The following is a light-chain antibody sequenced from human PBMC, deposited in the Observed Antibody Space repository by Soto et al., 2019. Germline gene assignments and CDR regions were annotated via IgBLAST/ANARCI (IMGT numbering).Light chain of an antibody. Sequence: DIVMTQSPLSLPVTPGEPASISCRSSQSILHSNGYNHLDWYLQKPGQSPQLLIYLGSNRAAGGPDRFSVSGSGTDFPQKISIVEAEDVGVYYCMQALQAPYTFGQGTKLEIK. V-gene: IGKV2-28*01. CDR2: LGS. CDR3: MQALQAPYT. CDR1: QSILHSNGYNH. J-gene: IGKJ2*01.